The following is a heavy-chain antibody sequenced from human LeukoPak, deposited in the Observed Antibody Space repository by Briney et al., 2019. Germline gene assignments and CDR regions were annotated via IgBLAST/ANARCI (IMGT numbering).Heavy chain of an antibody. V-gene: IGHV3-30-3*01. CDR2: ISYDGSNK. CDR3: ARVGGGSSWYYFDY. J-gene: IGHJ4*02. CDR1: GFTFSSYA. D-gene: IGHD6-13*01. Sequence: PGGSLRLSCAASGFTFSSYAMHWVRQAPGKGLEWVAVISYDGSNKYYADSVKGRFTISRDNSKNTLYLQMNSLRAEDTAVYYCARVGGGSSWYYFDYWGQGTLVTVSS.